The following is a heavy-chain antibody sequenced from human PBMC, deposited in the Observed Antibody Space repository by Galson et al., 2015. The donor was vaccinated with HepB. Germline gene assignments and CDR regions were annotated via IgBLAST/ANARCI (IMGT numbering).Heavy chain of an antibody. CDR3: ARSSGEGFNQYFDY. J-gene: IGHJ4*02. CDR2: INPYSGGT. D-gene: IGHD3-3*01. V-gene: IGHV1-2*05. Sequence: SVKVSCKASGYKFIDHYMHWVRQAPGQGLEWMGRINPYSGGTNYAQKFQGRVTMTRDTSISTVYVELNRLTSDDTVVYYCARSSGEGFNQYFDYWGQGTLVTVSS. CDR1: GYKFIDHY.